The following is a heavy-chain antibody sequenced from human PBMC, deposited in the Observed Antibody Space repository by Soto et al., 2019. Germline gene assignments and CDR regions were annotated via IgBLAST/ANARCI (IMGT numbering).Heavy chain of an antibody. CDR3: AKDKGDPTYCFDY. V-gene: IGHV3-33*06. CDR1: GFTFSSYG. D-gene: IGHD3-16*01. Sequence: GGGLRLSCAASGFTFSSYGMHWVRQAPGKGLEWVSVIWYDGSNKYYADSVKGRFTISRDNSKNTLYLQMNSLRAEDTAVNYGAKDKGDPTYCFDYWGQGTLVTVSS. CDR2: IWYDGSNK. J-gene: IGHJ4*02.